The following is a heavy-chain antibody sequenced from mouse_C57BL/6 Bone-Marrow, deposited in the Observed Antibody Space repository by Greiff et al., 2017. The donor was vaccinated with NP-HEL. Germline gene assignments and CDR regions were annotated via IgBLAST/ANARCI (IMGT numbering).Heavy chain of an antibody. D-gene: IGHD2-5*01. CDR1: GYTFTSYG. CDR3: ARGNYYSNLYYAMDY. Sequence: QVQLQQSGAELARPGASVNLSCKASGYTFTSYGISWVKQRTGQGLEWIGEIYPRSGNTYYNEKFKGKATLTADKSSSTAYMELRSLTSEDSAVYFCARGNYYSNLYYAMDYWGQGTSVTVSS. CDR2: IYPRSGNT. J-gene: IGHJ4*01. V-gene: IGHV1-81*01.